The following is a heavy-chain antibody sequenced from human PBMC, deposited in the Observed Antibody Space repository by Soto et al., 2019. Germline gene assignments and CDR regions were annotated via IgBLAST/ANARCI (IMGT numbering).Heavy chain of an antibody. CDR1: GFSFGNYV. J-gene: IGHJ1*01. V-gene: IGHV3-23*01. CDR2: ISDSGGSS. CDR3: TKGGDSWSGYAQH. D-gene: IGHD3-3*01. Sequence: GGSLRLSCAASGFSFGNYVMNWVRQAPGKGLEWVSGISDSGGSSSSADSVKGRFTVSRDNSKNTLYLQMDSLTGDDTAVYYCTKGGDSWSGYAQHWGQGTLVTVSS.